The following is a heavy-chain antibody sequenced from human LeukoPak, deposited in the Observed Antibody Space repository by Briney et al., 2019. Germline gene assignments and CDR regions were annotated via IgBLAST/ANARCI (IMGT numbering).Heavy chain of an antibody. V-gene: IGHV4-39*02. CDR2: IYYSGST. CDR1: GGSISSSGYY. J-gene: IGHJ5*02. Sequence: GSLSLTCTVSGGSISSSGYYWGWIRQPPGKGLEWIGSIYYSGSTYYNPSLKSRVTISVDTSKNQFSLKLSSVAAADTAVYYCARDPTAAGKGAWFDPWGQGTLVTVSS. CDR3: ARDPTAAGKGAWFDP. D-gene: IGHD6-13*01.